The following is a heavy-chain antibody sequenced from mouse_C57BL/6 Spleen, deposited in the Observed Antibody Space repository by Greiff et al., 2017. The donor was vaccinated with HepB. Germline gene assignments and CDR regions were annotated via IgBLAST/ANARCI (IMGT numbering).Heavy chain of an antibody. D-gene: IGHD2-1*01. J-gene: IGHJ3*01. CDR3: ARVYGNSAWFAY. CDR2: IDPSDSYT. Sequence: QVQLKQPGAELVMPGASVKLSCKASGYTFTSYWMHWVKQRPGQGLEWIGEIDPSDSYTNYNQKFKGKSTLTVDKSSSTAYMQLSSLTSEDSAVYYCARVYGNSAWFAYWGQGTLVTVSA. CDR1: GYTFTSYW. V-gene: IGHV1-69*01.